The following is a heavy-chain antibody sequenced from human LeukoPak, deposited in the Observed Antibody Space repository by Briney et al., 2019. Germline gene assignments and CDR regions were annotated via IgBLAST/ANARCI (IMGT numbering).Heavy chain of an antibody. J-gene: IGHJ5*02. D-gene: IGHD2-15*01. CDR1: GYTFTGYY. CDR2: INPNSGGT. Sequence: ASVKVSCKASGYTFTGYYMHGVRQAPGQGLEWMGWINPNSGGTDYAQKFQGRVTMTRDTSISTAYMELSRLRSDDTAMYYCARGRYCSRGHCYENWFDPWGQGTLVTVSS. CDR3: ARGRYCSRGHCYENWFDP. V-gene: IGHV1-2*02.